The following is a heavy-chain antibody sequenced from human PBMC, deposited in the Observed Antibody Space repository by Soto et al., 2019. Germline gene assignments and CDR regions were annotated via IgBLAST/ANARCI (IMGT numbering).Heavy chain of an antibody. CDR1: GDSVSSNSAA. J-gene: IGHJ3*01. D-gene: IGHD2-15*01. CDR3: ARGSEGSGTESAFHF. Sequence: SQTLSLTCAISGDSVSSNSAAWNWIRQSPSRGLEWLGRTYYRSKWYNDYAVSVKSRITINPDKSTSTAYLELTSLKSEDTARYYCARGSEGSGTESAFHFWGQGTMVTVSS. V-gene: IGHV6-1*01. CDR2: TYYRSKWYN.